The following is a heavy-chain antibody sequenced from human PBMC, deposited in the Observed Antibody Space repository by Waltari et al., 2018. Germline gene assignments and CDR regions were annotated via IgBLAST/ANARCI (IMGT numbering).Heavy chain of an antibody. Sequence: QVQLVQSGAEVKKPGASVKVSCKASGYTFTSYAMHWVRQAPGQRLEWMGWINAGNGNTKYSQKFQGRVTITRDTSASTAYMELSSLRSEDTAVYYCARSYCSGGSCYSYYYYYGMDVWGQGTTVTVSS. CDR1: GYTFTSYA. V-gene: IGHV1-3*01. CDR2: INAGNGNT. D-gene: IGHD2-15*01. CDR3: ARSYCSGGSCYSYYYYYGMDV. J-gene: IGHJ6*02.